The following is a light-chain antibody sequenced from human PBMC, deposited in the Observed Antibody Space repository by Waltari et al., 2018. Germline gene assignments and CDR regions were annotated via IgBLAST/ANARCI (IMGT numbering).Light chain of an antibody. CDR1: QNLSSNH. CDR2: GAS. J-gene: IGKJ5*01. Sequence: EIVLTQSPGTLSLSPGDGPTLSCRASQNLSSNHLAWYLQNPGQATRLLMHGASRRATGIPDRFSGSGSGTDFTLTISRVEPEDFAVCYCHQFGDSPETFGQGTRLEIK. CDR3: HQFGDSPET. V-gene: IGKV3-20*01.